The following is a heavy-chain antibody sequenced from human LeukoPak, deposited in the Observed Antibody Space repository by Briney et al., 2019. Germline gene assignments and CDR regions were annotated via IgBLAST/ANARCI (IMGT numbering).Heavy chain of an antibody. J-gene: IGHJ4*02. V-gene: IGHV3-11*04. D-gene: IGHD4-11*01. Sequence: PGGSLRLSCEASGFTFRDYYMSWIRQAPGKGLQWLALISTDATVIQYTDSLRGRLTVSRDNARNSLHLQMNGLRAEDTAVYYCARTGGYSNRFFDYWGQGALVTVSS. CDR2: ISTDATVI. CDR3: ARTGGYSNRFFDY. CDR1: GFTFRDYY.